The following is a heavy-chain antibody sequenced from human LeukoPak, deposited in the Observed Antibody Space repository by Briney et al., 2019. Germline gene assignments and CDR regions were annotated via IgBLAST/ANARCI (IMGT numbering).Heavy chain of an antibody. CDR1: GFTFSSYS. D-gene: IGHD3-22*01. V-gene: IGHV3-48*01. CDR2: ISSSGSTI. Sequence: GGSLRLSCAASGFTFSSYSMNWVRQAPGKGLEGVSYISSSGSTIYYADSVKGRFTISRDNAKNSLYLQMNSLRAEDTAVYYCARGRGDSSGYYAYWGQGTLVTVSS. CDR3: ARGRGDSSGYYAY. J-gene: IGHJ4*02.